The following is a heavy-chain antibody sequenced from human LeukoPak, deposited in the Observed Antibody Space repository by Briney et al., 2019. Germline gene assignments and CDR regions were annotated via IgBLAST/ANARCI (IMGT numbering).Heavy chain of an antibody. V-gene: IGHV3-66*01. D-gene: IGHD3-10*01. J-gene: IGHJ3*02. CDR1: GFTVSSNY. CDR2: IYSGGST. CDR3: ARELQDGSGSYLSMYAFDI. Sequence: QAGGSLRLSCAASGFTVSSNYMSWVRQAPGKGLEWVSVIYSGGSTYYADSVKGRFTISRDNSKNTLYLQMNSLRAEDTAVYYCARELQDGSGSYLSMYAFDIWGQGTMVTVSS.